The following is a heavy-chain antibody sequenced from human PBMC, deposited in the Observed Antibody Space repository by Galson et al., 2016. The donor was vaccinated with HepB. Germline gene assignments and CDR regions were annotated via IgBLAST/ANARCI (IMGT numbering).Heavy chain of an antibody. Sequence: SVKVSCKVSGYKFIDYGISWVRQAPGQGLEWMGWISIHSGNTDYAQKFQDRVTMTTDTSTSTVHMELRSLRSDDTAVYYCARERSNQDFWGQGTLVTVSS. V-gene: IGHV1-18*04. CDR3: ARERSNQDF. CDR2: ISIHSGNT. D-gene: IGHD1-14*01. J-gene: IGHJ4*02. CDR1: GYKFIDYG.